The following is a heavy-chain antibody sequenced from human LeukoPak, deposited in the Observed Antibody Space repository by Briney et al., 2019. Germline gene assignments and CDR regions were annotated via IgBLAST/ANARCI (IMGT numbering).Heavy chain of an antibody. Sequence: GGSLRLSCAASGFTFSSYAMSWVRQAPGKGLKWVSAISGSGGSTYYADSVKGRFTISRDNSKNTLYLQMNSLRAEDTAVYYCANRPGYYYDSSGYAFDIWGQGTMVTVSS. CDR2: ISGSGGST. V-gene: IGHV3-23*01. CDR3: ANRPGYYYDSSGYAFDI. CDR1: GFTFSSYA. J-gene: IGHJ3*02. D-gene: IGHD3-22*01.